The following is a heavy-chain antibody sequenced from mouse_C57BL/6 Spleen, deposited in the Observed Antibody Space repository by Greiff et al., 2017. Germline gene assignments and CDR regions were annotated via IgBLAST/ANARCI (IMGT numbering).Heavy chain of an antibody. CDR2: IYPGSGST. CDR3: ARQGGYYGSSSAWFAY. Sequence: QVQLQQPGAELVKPGASVKMSCKASGYTFTSYWITWVKQRPGQGLEWIGDIYPGSGSTNYNEKFKSKATLTVETSSSTAYMQLSRLTSEDSAVYYCARQGGYYGSSSAWFAYWGQGTLVTVSA. V-gene: IGHV1-55*01. J-gene: IGHJ3*01. D-gene: IGHD1-1*01. CDR1: GYTFTSYW.